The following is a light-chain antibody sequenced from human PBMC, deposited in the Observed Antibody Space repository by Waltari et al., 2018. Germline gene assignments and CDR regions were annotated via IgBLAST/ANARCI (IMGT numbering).Light chain of an antibody. CDR1: GSNIGTNT. CDR2: GNN. Sequence: QSVLTQPPSASATAGQRVTISCSGSGSNIGTNTVNWYQQVPGTAPKLVIYGNNQRPPGVPDRISGSKSGTSVSLAISGLRSEDEADYYCSSWDGSLSGLVFGGGTRLTVL. V-gene: IGLV1-44*01. J-gene: IGLJ2*01. CDR3: SSWDGSLSGLV.